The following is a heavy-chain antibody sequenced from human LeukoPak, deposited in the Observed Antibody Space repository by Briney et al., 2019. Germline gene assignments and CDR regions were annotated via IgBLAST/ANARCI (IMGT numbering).Heavy chain of an antibody. Sequence: GGSLRLSCAASGFTFDDYAMHWVRQAPGKGLEWVSGISWNSGSIGYADSVKGRFTISRDNAKNSLYLQMNSLRAEDTAVYYCAREVGGNALSYWGQGTLVTVSS. D-gene: IGHD4-23*01. CDR1: GFTFDDYA. V-gene: IGHV3-9*01. CDR3: AREVGGNALSY. J-gene: IGHJ4*02. CDR2: ISWNSGSI.